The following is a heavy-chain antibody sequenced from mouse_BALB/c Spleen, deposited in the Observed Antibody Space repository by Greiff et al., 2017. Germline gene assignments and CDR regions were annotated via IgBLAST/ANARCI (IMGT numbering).Heavy chain of an antibody. CDR1: GFSLSTSGMG. Sequence: LKESGPGILKPSQTLSLTCSFSGFSLSTSGMGVGWIRQPSGKGLEWLAHIWWDDDKYYNPSLKSQLTISKDTSRNQVFLKITSVDTADTATYYCARRARGSTDLYDGYYDAMDYWGQGTSVTVPS. J-gene: IGHJ4*01. D-gene: IGHD2-3*01. CDR2: IWWDDDK. V-gene: IGHV8-8*01. CDR3: ARRARGSTDLYDGYYDAMDY.